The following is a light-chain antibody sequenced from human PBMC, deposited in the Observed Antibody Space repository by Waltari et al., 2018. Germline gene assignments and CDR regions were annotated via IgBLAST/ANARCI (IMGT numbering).Light chain of an antibody. CDR2: GAS. CDR3: QQYGSSQYT. V-gene: IGKV3-20*01. Sequence: EIVLTQSPGTLSLSLGERATLSCRDSQSVSSSYLAWYQQKPGQAPRLLLYGASSSATGIPDRLSGSGSGTDFTLTISRLEPEDFAVYYCQQYGSSQYTFGQGTKLEIK. J-gene: IGKJ2*01. CDR1: QSVSSSY.